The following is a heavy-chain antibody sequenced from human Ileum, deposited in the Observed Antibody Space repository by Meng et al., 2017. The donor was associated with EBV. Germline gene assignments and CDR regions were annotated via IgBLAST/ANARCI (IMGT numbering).Heavy chain of an antibody. D-gene: IGHD6-19*01. V-gene: IGHV1-18*01. CDR2: ISGYNGNA. J-gene: IGHJ4*02. Sequence: QGQLVQSGTEVKNPGASVKVSCKPSGYTFTSYGITWVRQAPGQGLEWMGWISGYNGNANYAQKLQGRVTMTTDTSTSTVYMELRSLRSEDTAVYYCARIAGSGWNFDYWGQGTLVTV. CDR3: ARIAGSGWNFDY. CDR1: GYTFTSYG.